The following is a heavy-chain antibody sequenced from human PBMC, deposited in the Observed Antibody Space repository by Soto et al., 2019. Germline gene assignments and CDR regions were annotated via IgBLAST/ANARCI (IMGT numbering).Heavy chain of an antibody. Sequence: PGGSLRLSCAACGFTFRDYYMTWIRQAPGKGLEWVSYISSSGTGIYYAYSVKGRFTISRDNTKNSLYLQMSSLRDEDTAMYYCARAYSDAFDIWGQGTMVTVSS. CDR2: ISSSGTGI. J-gene: IGHJ3*02. CDR3: ARAYSDAFDI. V-gene: IGHV3-11*01. CDR1: GFTFRDYY. D-gene: IGHD2-15*01.